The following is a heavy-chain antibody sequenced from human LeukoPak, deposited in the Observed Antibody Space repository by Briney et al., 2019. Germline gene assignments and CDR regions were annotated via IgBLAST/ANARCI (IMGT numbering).Heavy chain of an antibody. CDR2: IYHSGST. D-gene: IGHD2-15*01. Sequence: SETLSLTCTVSGGSISSGGYYWSWIRQHPGKGLEWIGYIYHSGSTYYNPSLKSRVTISVDRSKNQFSLKLSSVTAADTAVYYCARAAPGYCSGGSCYSVWFDPWGQGTLVTVSS. J-gene: IGHJ5*02. CDR1: GGSISSGGYY. CDR3: ARAAPGYCSGGSCYSVWFDP. V-gene: IGHV4-30-2*01.